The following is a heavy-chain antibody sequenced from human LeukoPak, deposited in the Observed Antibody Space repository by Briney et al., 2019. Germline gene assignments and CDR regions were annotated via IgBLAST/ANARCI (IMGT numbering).Heavy chain of an antibody. V-gene: IGHV3-7*01. CDR1: GFSFSNFW. Sequence: GGSLRLSCAASGFSFSNFWMRWVRQAPGKGPEWVANIRPDGSGTDYVDSVEGRFTISRDNAKNSLYLQMNSLRAGDTAVYYCARDSSGYFDYWGQGALVTFSS. D-gene: IGHD3-22*01. CDR2: IRPDGSGT. CDR3: ARDSSGYFDY. J-gene: IGHJ4*02.